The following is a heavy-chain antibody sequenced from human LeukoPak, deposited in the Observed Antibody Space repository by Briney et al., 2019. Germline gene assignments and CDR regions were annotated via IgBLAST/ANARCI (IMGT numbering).Heavy chain of an antibody. V-gene: IGHV4-34*01. Sequence: SETLSLTCAVYGGSFSGYYWSWIRQPPGKGLEWIGEINHSGSTNYNPSLKSRVTISVDTSKNQFSLKLSSVTAADTAVSYCARVNWNYVPGAFDIWGQGTMVTVSS. D-gene: IGHD1-7*01. CDR2: INHSGST. CDR3: ARVNWNYVPGAFDI. CDR1: GGSFSGYY. J-gene: IGHJ3*02.